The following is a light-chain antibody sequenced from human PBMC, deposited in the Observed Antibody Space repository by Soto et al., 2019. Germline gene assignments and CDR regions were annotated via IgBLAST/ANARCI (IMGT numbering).Light chain of an antibody. CDR3: QQNYNSRWT. CDR1: LPITTY. Sequence: DILMTQSPSSLSASVGDRVTITCRARLPITTYLNWFQQKPGKAPKLLIYGASTLQTGVPSRFNGGGSGTDFTLTISSLQPEDFGTYYCQQNYNSRWTFGQGTEIEI. V-gene: IGKV1-39*01. J-gene: IGKJ1*01. CDR2: GAS.